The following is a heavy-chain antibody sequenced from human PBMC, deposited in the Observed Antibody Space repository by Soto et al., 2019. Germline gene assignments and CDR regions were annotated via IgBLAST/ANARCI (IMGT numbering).Heavy chain of an antibody. CDR1: GFTFGSYW. D-gene: IGHD3-22*01. J-gene: IGHJ4*02. CDR2: IKPDGSAT. CDR3: ARDPRMYYYDTTGSPIDN. Sequence: GESLKISCAVSGFTFGSYWMNWVRLIPGKGLEWVAYIKPDGSATYYVDSVKGRFTISRDNAKNSLYLQMNSLGVEDTAVYYCARDPRMYYYDTTGSPIDNWGPGTLVTVSS. V-gene: IGHV3-7*03.